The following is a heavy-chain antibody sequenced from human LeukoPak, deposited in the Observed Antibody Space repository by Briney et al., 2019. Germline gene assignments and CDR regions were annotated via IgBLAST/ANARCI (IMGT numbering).Heavy chain of an antibody. J-gene: IGHJ6*02. Sequence: ASVKVSCKASGGTFSSYAISWVRQAPGQGLEWMGGIIPFFGTAKYAQKFQARVTITADESTNTAYMELSSLRSEDTAVYYCALSSGWFGISYYYYYYGKDVWGQGTTVTVSS. D-gene: IGHD6-19*01. CDR3: ALSSGWFGISYYYYYYGKDV. V-gene: IGHV1-69*13. CDR2: IIPFFGTA. CDR1: GGTFSSYA.